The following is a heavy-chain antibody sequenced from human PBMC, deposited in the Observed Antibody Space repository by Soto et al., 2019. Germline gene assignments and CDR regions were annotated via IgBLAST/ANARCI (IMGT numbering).Heavy chain of an antibody. D-gene: IGHD3-3*01. J-gene: IGHJ4*02. V-gene: IGHV3-23*01. CDR2: ISGSGGST. CDR3: QSHRRRFLEWFFIY. Sequence: PGGSLRLSCAASGFTFSSYAMSWVRQAPGKGLEWVSAISGSGGSTYYADSVKGRFTISRDNSKNTLYLQMNSLRTEDTAVYYCQSHRRRFLEWFFIYWGQGTLVTVSS. CDR1: GFTFSSYA.